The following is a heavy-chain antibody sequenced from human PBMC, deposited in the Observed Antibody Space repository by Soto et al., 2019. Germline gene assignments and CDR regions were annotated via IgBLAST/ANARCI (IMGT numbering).Heavy chain of an antibody. J-gene: IGHJ2*01. CDR3: AREGVAVAARYWYFDL. CDR1: GFTFSSYA. D-gene: IGHD6-19*01. Sequence: ESVGGVVQPGRSLRLSCAASGFTFSSYAMHWVRQAPGKGLEWVAVISYDGSNKYYADSVKGRFTISRDNSKNTLYLQMNSLRAEDTAVYYCAREGVAVAARYWYFDLWGRGTLVTVSS. CDR2: ISYDGSNK. V-gene: IGHV3-30-3*01.